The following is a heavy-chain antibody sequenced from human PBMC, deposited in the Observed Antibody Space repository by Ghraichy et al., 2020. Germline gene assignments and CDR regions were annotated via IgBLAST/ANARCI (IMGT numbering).Heavy chain of an antibody. CDR1: GFAVGSYY. V-gene: IGHV3-53*01. CDR3: ARGTTVTTTPFDY. D-gene: IGHD4-17*01. Sequence: GGSLRLYCAASGFAVGSYYMTWVRQAPGKGLEWVSLIYRGGGTNYADSVKGRFTISRDDSKNTLYLQMNSLRAEDTAVYYCARGTTVTTTPFDYWGQGTLVTVSS. CDR2: IYRGGGT. J-gene: IGHJ4*02.